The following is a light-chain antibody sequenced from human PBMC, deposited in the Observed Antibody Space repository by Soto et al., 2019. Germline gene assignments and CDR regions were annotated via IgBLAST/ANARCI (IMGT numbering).Light chain of an antibody. CDR2: AAS. CDR1: QSISHY. CDR3: QQSYDTPIA. V-gene: IGKV1-39*01. J-gene: IGKJ5*01. Sequence: DIQMTQSPSSLSAYVGDRVTISCRASQSISHYLIWYQQKPGKAPKVLIYAASTLQSGVPSRFSGSGSGTDFTLTITSLQPEDSATYYCQQSYDTPIAFGQGTRME.